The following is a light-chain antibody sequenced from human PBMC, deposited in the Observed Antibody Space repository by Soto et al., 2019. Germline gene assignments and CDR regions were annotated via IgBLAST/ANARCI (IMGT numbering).Light chain of an antibody. V-gene: IGKV3-11*01. Sequence: EVILRHSPSTLSLSPGERATLSCRASQSVSNYLSWYQQKPGLAPRLLMYETSRRATGIPARFSGSGSGTDFTLTISSLEPEDFAVYYCQQRNNWRDPFGQGTRLAI. CDR1: QSVSNY. J-gene: IGKJ5*01. CDR2: ETS. CDR3: QQRNNWRDP.